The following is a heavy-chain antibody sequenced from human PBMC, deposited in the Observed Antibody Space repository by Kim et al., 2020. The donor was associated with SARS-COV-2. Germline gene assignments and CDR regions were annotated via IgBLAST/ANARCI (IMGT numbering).Heavy chain of an antibody. CDR3: ARESRLRFPPTRLDP. CDR2: IYSGGST. Sequence: GGSLRLSCAASGFTVSSNYMSWVRQAPGKGLEWVSVIYSGGSTYYADSVKGRFTISRDNSKNTLYLQMNSLRAEDTAVYYCARESRLRFPPTRLDPWGQGTLVTVSS. J-gene: IGHJ5*02. V-gene: IGHV3-66*01. CDR1: GFTVSSNY. D-gene: IGHD4-17*01.